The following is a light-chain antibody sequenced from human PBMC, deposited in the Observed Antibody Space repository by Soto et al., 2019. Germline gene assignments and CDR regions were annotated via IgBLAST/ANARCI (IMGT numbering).Light chain of an antibody. Sequence: QSALTQPASVSGSPGQSITISCTGTSSDVGSYNFVSWYQQHPGKAPKLIIYEGIERPSGVSHRFSGSKSGNTASLTISGIQAEDEADYYCCSYAGSGTLVFGGGTKLTVL. V-gene: IGLV2-23*01. J-gene: IGLJ3*02. CDR1: SSDVGSYNF. CDR3: CSYAGSGTLV. CDR2: EGI.